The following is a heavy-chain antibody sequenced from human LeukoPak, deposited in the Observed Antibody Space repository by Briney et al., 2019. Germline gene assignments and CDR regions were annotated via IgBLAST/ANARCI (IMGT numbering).Heavy chain of an antibody. V-gene: IGHV3-7*04. J-gene: IGHJ4*02. CDR1: GFTFSAYA. Sequence: GGSLRLSCEASGFTFSAYAMTWVRQAPGKGLEWVANINRDGSDKYYMASVQGRFTISRDNAKNSLSLQMNSLRVEDTAVYFCARAIEGAYDLWGQGTLVTVSS. CDR3: ARAIEGAYDL. D-gene: IGHD5-12*01. CDR2: INRDGSDK.